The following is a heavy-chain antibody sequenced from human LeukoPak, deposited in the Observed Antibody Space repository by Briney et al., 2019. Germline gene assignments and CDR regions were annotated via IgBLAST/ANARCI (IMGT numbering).Heavy chain of an antibody. CDR3: ATGISATNSNAFHI. D-gene: IGHD6-13*01. CDR1: GDSISSTTYY. Sequence: SETLSLTCTVSGDSISSTTYYWGWIRQPPGRGLAWIANIFYSGSTYYNLSLKSRVTISLDTSKNQFSLRLNSVTAADTAVYYCATGISATNSNAFHIWGQGTMVTVSS. V-gene: IGHV4-39*07. CDR2: IFYSGST. J-gene: IGHJ3*02.